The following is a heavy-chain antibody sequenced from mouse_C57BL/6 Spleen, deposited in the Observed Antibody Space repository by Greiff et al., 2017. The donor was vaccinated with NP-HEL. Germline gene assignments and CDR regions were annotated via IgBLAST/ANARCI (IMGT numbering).Heavy chain of an antibody. V-gene: IGHV1-26*01. CDR2: INPNNGGT. CDR3: ARRHYYGSSWIAY. J-gene: IGHJ3*01. CDR1: GYTFTDYY. D-gene: IGHD1-1*01. Sequence: EVQLQQSGPELVKPGASVKISCKASGYTFTDYYMNWVKQSHGKSLEWIGDINPNNGGTSYNQKFKGKATLTVDKSSSTAYMELRSLTSEDSAVYYCARRHYYGSSWIAYWGQGTLVTVSA.